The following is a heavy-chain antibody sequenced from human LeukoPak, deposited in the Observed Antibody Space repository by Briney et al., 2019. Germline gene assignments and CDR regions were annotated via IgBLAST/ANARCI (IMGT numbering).Heavy chain of an antibody. CDR2: INHSGST. D-gene: IGHD2-2*01. CDR3: ARAYLSTIRGNYYYYMDV. Sequence: SETLSLTCAVYGGSFSGYYWSWIRQPPGKGLEWIGEINHSGSTNYNPSLKSRVTISVDTSKNQFSLKLSSATAADTAVYYCARAYLSTIRGNYYYYMDVWGKGTTVTVSS. J-gene: IGHJ6*03. V-gene: IGHV4-34*01. CDR1: GGSFSGYY.